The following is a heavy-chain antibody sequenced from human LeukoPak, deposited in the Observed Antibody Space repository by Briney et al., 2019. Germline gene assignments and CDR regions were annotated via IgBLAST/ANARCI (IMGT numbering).Heavy chain of an antibody. Sequence: ASVKVSCKSSGYTFTSYGISWVRQAPGQGLEWMGWISVYNGNTNYAQKLQGRVTMTTDTSTSTAYMELRSLRSDDTAVYYCARGGYSGYDFFFYYYYMDVWGKGTTVTVSS. V-gene: IGHV1-18*01. CDR2: ISVYNGNT. J-gene: IGHJ6*03. CDR1: GYTFTSYG. D-gene: IGHD5-12*01. CDR3: ARGGYSGYDFFFYYYYMDV.